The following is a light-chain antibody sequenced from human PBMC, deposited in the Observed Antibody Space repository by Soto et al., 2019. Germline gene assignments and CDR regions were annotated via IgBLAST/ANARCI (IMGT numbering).Light chain of an antibody. J-gene: IGKJ4*01. CDR1: QSVSRY. CDR2: DAS. Sequence: EIVMTQSPATLSVSPGERATLSCRASQSVSRYLAWYQQKPGQAPRLLICDASTRATGIPARFRGSGSGTEFTLTIGSLQSEDFAVYYCQQYNNWPPVTFGGGTKVEIK. CDR3: QQYNNWPPVT. V-gene: IGKV3-15*01.